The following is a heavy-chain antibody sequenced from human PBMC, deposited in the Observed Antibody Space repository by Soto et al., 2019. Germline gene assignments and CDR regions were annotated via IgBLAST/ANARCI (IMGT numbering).Heavy chain of an antibody. V-gene: IGHV1-69*06. CDR3: ARVGYSYGLYWFDP. J-gene: IGHJ5*02. CDR1: GGTFSSSA. D-gene: IGHD5-18*01. Sequence: SVKVSCKASGGTFSSSAISWVRQAPGQGLEWMGGIIPIFGTANYAQKFQGRVTITADKSTSTAYMELSSLRSEDTAVYYCARVGYSYGLYWFDPWGQGTLVTVSS. CDR2: IIPIFGTA.